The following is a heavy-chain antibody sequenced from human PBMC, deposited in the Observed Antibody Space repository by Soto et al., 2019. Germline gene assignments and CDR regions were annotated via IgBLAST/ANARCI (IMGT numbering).Heavy chain of an antibody. V-gene: IGHV4-59*01. CDR3: ARADGYNFPFDY. J-gene: IGHJ4*02. D-gene: IGHD5-12*01. CDR1: GGSISSYY. CDR2: IYYSGST. Sequence: PSDTLSLTGTVSGGSISSYYWSWIRQPPGKGLEWIGYIYYSGSTNYNPSLKSRVTISVDTSKDQFSLKLSSVTAADTAVYYCARADGYNFPFDYWGQGTLVTVSS.